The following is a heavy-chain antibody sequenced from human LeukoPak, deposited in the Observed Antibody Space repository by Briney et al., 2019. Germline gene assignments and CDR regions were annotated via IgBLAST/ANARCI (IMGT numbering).Heavy chain of an antibody. J-gene: IGHJ4*02. D-gene: IGHD2-15*01. Sequence: GGSLRLSCAASGFTFSSYSMSWVRQAPGKGLEWVSSISGSGGRIDYADSVKGRFTISRDNSKNTLYLQMNSLRAEDTAVYYCARESRAALDYWGQGTLVTVSS. V-gene: IGHV3-23*01. CDR2: ISGSGGRI. CDR1: GFTFSSYS. CDR3: ARESRAALDY.